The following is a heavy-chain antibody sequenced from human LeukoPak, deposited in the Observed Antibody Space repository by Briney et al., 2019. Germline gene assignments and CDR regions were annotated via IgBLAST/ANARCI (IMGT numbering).Heavy chain of an antibody. D-gene: IGHD2-15*01. Sequence: ASVKVSCKASGYSFTIYDINWVRQATGQGREWMGWMNPSRGDTGYAQKFQGRVTMTRETSTGTAYMELTSLSSEDTAVYYCARVGFCRGSGCNWYFDLWGHGTLVTVSS. V-gene: IGHV1-8*01. CDR1: GYSFTIYD. J-gene: IGHJ2*01. CDR2: MNPSRGDT. CDR3: ARVGFCRGSGCNWYFDL.